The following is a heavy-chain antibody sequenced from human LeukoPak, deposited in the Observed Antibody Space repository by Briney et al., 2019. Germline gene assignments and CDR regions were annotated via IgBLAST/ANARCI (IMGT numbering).Heavy chain of an antibody. V-gene: IGHV4-34*01. D-gene: IGHD7-27*01. J-gene: IGHJ4*02. CDR1: GGSFSGYY. Sequence: SETLSLTCAVYGGSFSGYYWSWIRQPPGKGLEWIGEINHSGSTNYNPSLKSRVTISVGTSKSQFSLKLSSVTAADTAVYYCARGHWVLNYWGQGTLVTVSS. CDR2: INHSGST. CDR3: ARGHWVLNY.